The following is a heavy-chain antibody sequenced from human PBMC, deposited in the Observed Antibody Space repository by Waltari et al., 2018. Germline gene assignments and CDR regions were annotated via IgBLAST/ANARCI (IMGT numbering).Heavy chain of an antibody. Sequence: QVQLQESGPGLVKPSETLSLTCTVSGGSISSYYWSWIRQPPGKGLEWIWYIYYSGSTNYNPSLKSRVTISVDTSKNQFSLKLSSVTAADTAVYYCARAGYYYDSSGWGAFDIWGQGKMVTVSS. CDR1: GGSISSYY. CDR3: ARAGYYYDSSGWGAFDI. CDR2: IYYSGST. J-gene: IGHJ3*02. D-gene: IGHD3-22*01. V-gene: IGHV4-59*01.